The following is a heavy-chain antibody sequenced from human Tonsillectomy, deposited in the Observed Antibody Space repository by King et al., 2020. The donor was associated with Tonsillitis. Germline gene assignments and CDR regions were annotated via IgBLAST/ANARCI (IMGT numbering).Heavy chain of an antibody. Sequence: QLVQSGAEVKKPGASVKVSCKASGYTFTSYGISWVRQAPGQGLEWMGWVSAYNGNTNYAQKLQGRVTMTTDTSTSTVYMELRSLRSDDTAVYYCARVPRITMVRGVYSWFDPWGQGTLVTVSS. CDR2: VSAYNGNT. J-gene: IGHJ5*02. V-gene: IGHV1-18*04. CDR3: ARVPRITMVRGVYSWFDP. CDR1: GYTFTSYG. D-gene: IGHD3-10*01.